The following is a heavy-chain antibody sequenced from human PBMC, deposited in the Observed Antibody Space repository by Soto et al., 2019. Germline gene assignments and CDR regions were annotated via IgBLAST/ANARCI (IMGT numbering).Heavy chain of an antibody. Sequence: ASVKVSCKASGYTFTNYGISWVRQAPGQGLEWMGWISAYNGNTNYAQKLQGRVTMTTDTSTSTAYMELRSLRSDDAAVYYCARDVWDDSSGYYYFDYWGQGTLVTVSS. CDR2: ISAYNGNT. J-gene: IGHJ4*02. V-gene: IGHV1-18*01. CDR1: GYTFTNYG. D-gene: IGHD3-22*01. CDR3: ARDVWDDSSGYYYFDY.